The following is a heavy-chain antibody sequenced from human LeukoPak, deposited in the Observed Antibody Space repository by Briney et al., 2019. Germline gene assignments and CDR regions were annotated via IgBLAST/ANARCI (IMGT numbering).Heavy chain of an antibody. Sequence: GGSLRLSCAASGFTFRIQAMSWVRQAPGKGLEWVSFISGSGGAAYYADSVKGRFTISRDNSKNILFLQMNSLRAEDTAVYYCATTRTESYYFDYWGQGTLVSVAS. V-gene: IGHV3-23*01. J-gene: IGHJ4*02. D-gene: IGHD1-1*01. CDR2: ISGSGGAA. CDR1: GFTFRIQA. CDR3: ATTRTESYYFDY.